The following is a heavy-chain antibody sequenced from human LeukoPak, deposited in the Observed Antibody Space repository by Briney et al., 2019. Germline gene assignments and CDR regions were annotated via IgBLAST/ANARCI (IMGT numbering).Heavy chain of an antibody. CDR2: ISYDGSNK. V-gene: IGHV3-30*18. CDR3: AKDRYSGYDSPTYYYYYGMDV. D-gene: IGHD5-12*01. Sequence: GRSLRLSCAASGFTFSSYAMHWVRQAPGKGLEWVAVISYDGSNKYYADSVKGRFTISRDNSKNTLYLQMNSLRAEDTAVYYCAKDRYSGYDSPTYYYYYGMDVWGQGTTVTVSS. CDR1: GFTFSSYA. J-gene: IGHJ6*02.